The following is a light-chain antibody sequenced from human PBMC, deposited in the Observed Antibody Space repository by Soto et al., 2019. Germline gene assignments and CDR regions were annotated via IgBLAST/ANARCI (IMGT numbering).Light chain of an antibody. CDR3: QQRSVWPPSIT. Sequence: EVVLTQSPATLSLSPGERATLSCRASQSVCSSLAWYQQKPGQAPRLLIFDASTRATGIPARFSGSGSETDFTLTISSLEPEDFAVYYCQQRSVWPPSITFGQGTRLEIK. V-gene: IGKV3-11*01. J-gene: IGKJ5*01. CDR1: QSVCSS. CDR2: DAS.